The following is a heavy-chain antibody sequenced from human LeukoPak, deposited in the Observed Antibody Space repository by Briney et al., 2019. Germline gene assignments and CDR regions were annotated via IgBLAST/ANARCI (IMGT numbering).Heavy chain of an antibody. CDR2: IYYSGST. J-gene: IGHJ5*02. CDR1: GGSISSYY. CDR3: ARGGRGGSCYSCVWFDP. Sequence: LETLSLTCTVSGGSISSYYWSWIRQPPGKGLEWIGYIYYSGSTNYNPSLKSRVTISVDTSKNQFSLKLSSVTAADTAVYYCARGGRGGSCYSCVWFDPWGQGTLVTVSS. D-gene: IGHD2-15*01. V-gene: IGHV4-59*01.